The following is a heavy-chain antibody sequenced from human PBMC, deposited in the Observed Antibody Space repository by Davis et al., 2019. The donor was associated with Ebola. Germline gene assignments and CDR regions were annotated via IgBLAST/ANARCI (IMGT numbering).Heavy chain of an antibody. CDR2: VSSNADYT. Sequence: GESLKISCVPSGFSFSHYAMSWARQAPGKGLEWVSAVSSNADYTYYADCVMGRFTISRDTSTVYLQMNSLRVEDTAVYYCAKIEAYGSGNYFEYWGQGTLVTISS. CDR3: AKIEAYGSGNYFEY. CDR1: GFSFSHYA. D-gene: IGHD3-10*01. J-gene: IGHJ4*02. V-gene: IGHV3-23*01.